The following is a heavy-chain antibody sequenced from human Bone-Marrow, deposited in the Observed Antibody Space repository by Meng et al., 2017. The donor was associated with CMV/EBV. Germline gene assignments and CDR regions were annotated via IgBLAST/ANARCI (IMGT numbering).Heavy chain of an antibody. CDR1: GFTFSSYA. D-gene: IGHD4-17*01. V-gene: IGHV3-23*01. J-gene: IGHJ4*02. CDR2: ISGSGGST. Sequence: GESLKISCAASGFTFSSYAMSWVRQAPGKGLEWVSAISGSGGSTYYADSVKGRFTISRDNSKNTLYLQMNSLRAEDTAVYYCASKGDYLGNWGQGTLVTVSS. CDR3: ASKGDYLGN.